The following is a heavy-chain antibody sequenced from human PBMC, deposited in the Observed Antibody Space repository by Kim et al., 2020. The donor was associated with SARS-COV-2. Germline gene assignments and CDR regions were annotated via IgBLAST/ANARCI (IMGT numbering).Heavy chain of an antibody. Sequence: ASVKVSCKASGYTFTSYAMNWVRQAPGQGLEWMGWINTNPGNPTYAQGFTGRFVFSLDPSVSTAYLQISSLKAEDTAVYYCAGDSDSSSSGGFEYYYYYMDVWGKGTTVTVSS. CDR2: INTNPGNP. CDR3: AGDSDSSSSGGFEYYYYYMDV. D-gene: IGHD6-6*01. CDR1: GYTFTSYA. J-gene: IGHJ6*03. V-gene: IGHV7-4-1*02.